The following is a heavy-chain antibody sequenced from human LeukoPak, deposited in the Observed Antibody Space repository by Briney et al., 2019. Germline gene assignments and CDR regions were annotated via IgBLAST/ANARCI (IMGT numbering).Heavy chain of an antibody. CDR1: GGSFSGYY. Sequence: LSLTCAVYGGSFSGYYWSWIRQAPGKGLEWVSYISSSGSTIYYADSVKGRFTISRDNAKNSLYLQMNSLRTEDTAVYYCTRDPLVLDYWGQGTLVTVSS. V-gene: IGHV3-11*04. J-gene: IGHJ4*02. CDR3: TRDPLVLDY. CDR2: ISSSGSTI.